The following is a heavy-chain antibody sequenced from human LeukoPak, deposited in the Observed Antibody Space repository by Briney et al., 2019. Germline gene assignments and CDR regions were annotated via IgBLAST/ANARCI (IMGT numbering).Heavy chain of an antibody. D-gene: IGHD3-22*01. V-gene: IGHV4-34*01. CDR1: GGSFSGYY. Sequence: PSETLSLTCAVYGGSFSGYYWSWLRQPPGKGLEWIGEINHSGSTNYNPSLKSRVTISVDTSKNQFSLKLSSVTAADTAVYYCARGDGRNDSSGYYLDYWGQGTLVTVSS. CDR3: ARGDGRNDSSGYYLDY. CDR2: INHSGST. J-gene: IGHJ4*02.